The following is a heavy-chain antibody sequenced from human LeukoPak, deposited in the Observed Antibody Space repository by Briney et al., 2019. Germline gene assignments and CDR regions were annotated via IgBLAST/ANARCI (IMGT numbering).Heavy chain of an antibody. CDR2: INSDGSST. D-gene: IGHD2-2*02. CDR3: AREYTVPDYFDS. Sequence: GGSLRLSCAASGFTFSSDWMYWVRQVPGKGLVWVSRINSDGSSTNYADSVKGRFTISRDNAKNTLYLQMNSLRAEDTAVYYCAREYTVPDYFDSWGQGALVTVSS. V-gene: IGHV3-74*01. J-gene: IGHJ4*02. CDR1: GFTFSSDW.